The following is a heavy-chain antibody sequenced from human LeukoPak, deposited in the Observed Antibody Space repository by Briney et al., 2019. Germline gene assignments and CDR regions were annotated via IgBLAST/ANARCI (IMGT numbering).Heavy chain of an antibody. CDR1: GYSFTSYW. CDR3: ARLGMVRGVNYYYGMDV. Sequence: GESLKISCKGSGYSFTSYWIGWVRQMPGKGLEGMGIIYPGAYDTRYSPSFQGQVTISADKSISTAYLQWSSLKASDTAMYYCARLGMVRGVNYYYGMDVWGQGTTVTVSS. V-gene: IGHV5-51*01. CDR2: IYPGAYDT. D-gene: IGHD3-10*01. J-gene: IGHJ6*02.